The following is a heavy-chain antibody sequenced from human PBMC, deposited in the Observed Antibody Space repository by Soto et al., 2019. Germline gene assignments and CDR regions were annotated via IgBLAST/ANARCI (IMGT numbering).Heavy chain of an antibody. V-gene: IGHV3-23*01. D-gene: IGHD3-22*01. J-gene: IGHJ5*01. Sequence: RGSLRLSCAASEFTSRSYAMSGDCHAPARGLEWVSAISGSGGTTYYADSVKGRFTISRDNSKNTLYLQMNSLRDEDTAVYYCARDDSYYDSTDNWFESWGQGTQVTVSS. CDR2: ISGSGGTT. CDR1: EFTSRSYA. CDR3: ARDDSYYDSTDNWFES.